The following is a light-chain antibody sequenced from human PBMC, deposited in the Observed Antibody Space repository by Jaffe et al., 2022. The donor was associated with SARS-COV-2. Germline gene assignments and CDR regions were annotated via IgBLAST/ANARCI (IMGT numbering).Light chain of an antibody. Sequence: IVMTQSPDSLAVSLGERATINCKSSQSILYNSNNKNYLAWYQQKPGQPPKLLIYWASTRESGVPDRFSGSGSGTDFTLTISSLQAEDVAVYYCQQYYSSTLTFGGGTKVEIK. CDR2: WAS. J-gene: IGKJ4*01. CDR3: QQYYSSTLT. V-gene: IGKV4-1*01. CDR1: QSILYNSNNKNY.